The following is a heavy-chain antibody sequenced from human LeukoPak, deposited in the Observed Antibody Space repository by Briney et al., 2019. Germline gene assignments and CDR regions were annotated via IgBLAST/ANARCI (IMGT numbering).Heavy chain of an antibody. CDR3: ARGYNYPDY. V-gene: IGHV3-11*03. D-gene: IGHD5-24*01. J-gene: IGHJ4*02. CDR2: ISSSGTYI. Sequence: GGSLRLSCATSGFTFSDYYMSWIRQAPGKGLEWVSYISSSGTYINSADSVKGRFTISRDNAKNSLYLQMNSLRAEDTALYYCARGYNYPDYWGQGTLLTVSS. CDR1: GFTFSDYY.